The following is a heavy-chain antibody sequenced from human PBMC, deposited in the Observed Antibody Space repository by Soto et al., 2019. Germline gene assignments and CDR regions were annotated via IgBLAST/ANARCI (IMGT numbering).Heavy chain of an antibody. CDR1: GFTFSSDS. J-gene: IGHJ3*02. CDR2: ISSISSYI. CDR3: ARGGYSYGPPDAFDI. V-gene: IGHV3-21*01. Sequence: GAQRVSCAAPGFTFSSDSMNWVRQAPGKGLEWVSSISSISSYIYYADSVKGRFTISRDNAKNSLYLQMNSLRAEDTAVYYCARGGYSYGPPDAFDIWGQGTMVTVSS. D-gene: IGHD5-18*01.